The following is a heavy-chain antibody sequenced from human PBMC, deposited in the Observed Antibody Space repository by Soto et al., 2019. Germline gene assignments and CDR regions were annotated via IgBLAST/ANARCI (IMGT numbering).Heavy chain of an antibody. CDR3: AAGTSTRGL. CDR2: IKQDGSEK. J-gene: IGHJ4*02. Sequence: EVQLVESGGGLVQPGESLRLSCVASGFALSNYWINWVRQAPGKGLEWVANIKQDGSEKNYVDSVKGRFPISRDNARKSTLLPKNSPRAEETAGYYFAAGTSTRGLWGQGTLVTVSS. CDR1: GFALSNYW. D-gene: IGHD3-10*01. V-gene: IGHV3-7*05.